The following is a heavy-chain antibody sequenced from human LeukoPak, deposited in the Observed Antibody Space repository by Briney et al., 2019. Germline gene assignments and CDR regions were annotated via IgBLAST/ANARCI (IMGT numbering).Heavy chain of an antibody. CDR2: INPSGGST. CDR3: TTRITIFAVSH. D-gene: IGHD3-3*01. V-gene: IGHV1-46*01. CDR1: GYTLTSYY. J-gene: IGHJ4*02. Sequence: ASVKVSCKASGYTLTSYYLHWVRQAPGQGLEWMAIINPSGGSTSHAQKFQGRVTMTRDTSASTVYMELSSLRSEDTAVYYCTTRITIFAVSHWGQGTLVTVSS.